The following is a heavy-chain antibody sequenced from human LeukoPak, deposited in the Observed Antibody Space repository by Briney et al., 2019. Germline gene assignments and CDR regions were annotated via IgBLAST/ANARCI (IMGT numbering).Heavy chain of an antibody. CDR1: GFTFSSYS. J-gene: IGHJ4*02. D-gene: IGHD6-13*01. CDR3: ATGVTAAGNGRGLDY. V-gene: IGHV3-48*04. Sequence: GGSLRLSCAASGFTFSSYSMNWVRQAPGKGLEWVSYISSSSSTIYYADSVKGRFTISRDNARNTLHLQMNSLRAEDTAVYYCATGVTAAGNGRGLDYWGQGTLVTVSS. CDR2: ISSSSSTI.